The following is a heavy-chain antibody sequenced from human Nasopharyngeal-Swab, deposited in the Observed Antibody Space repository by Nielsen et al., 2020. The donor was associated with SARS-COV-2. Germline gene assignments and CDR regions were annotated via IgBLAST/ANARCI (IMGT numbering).Heavy chain of an antibody. J-gene: IGHJ6*03. V-gene: IGHV1-18*04. CDR2: ISAYNGNT. D-gene: IGHD2-21*01. CDR3: ARVVVAPYYYYYYMDV. Sequence: ASVTVSCKASGYTFTLYGISWVRQAPGQGLEWMGWISAYNGNTNYAQKLQGRVTMTTDTSTSTAYMELRSLRSDDTAVYYCARVVVAPYYYYYYMDVWGKGTTVTVSS. CDR1: GYTFTLYG.